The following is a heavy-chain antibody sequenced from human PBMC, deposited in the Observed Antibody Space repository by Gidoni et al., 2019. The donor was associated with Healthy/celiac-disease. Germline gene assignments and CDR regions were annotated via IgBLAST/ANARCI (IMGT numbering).Heavy chain of an antibody. V-gene: IGHV1-69*09. J-gene: IGHJ3*02. CDR3: ARTPRWAYCGCDCYPDAFDI. D-gene: IGHD2-21*02. CDR2: IIPILGIA. Sequence: QVQLVQSGAEVKKPGSSVTVSCKASGGTFSSYAISWVRQAPGQGLEWMGRIIPILGIANYAQKFQGRVTITADKSTSTAYMELSSLRSEDTAVYYFARTPRWAYCGCDCYPDAFDIWGQGTMVTVSS. CDR1: GGTFSSYA.